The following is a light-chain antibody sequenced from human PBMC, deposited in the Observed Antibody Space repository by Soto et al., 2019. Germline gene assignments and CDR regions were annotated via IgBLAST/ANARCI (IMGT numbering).Light chain of an antibody. J-gene: IGKJ1*01. CDR3: QQYGSSPTWT. Sequence: IVLPKNPVTLPLSPGERATLSCRASQRVSRNLAWYQQNPGQAPRLLIYGASTRATGIPDRFSGSGSGTDFTLTISRLEPEDSAVYYCQQYGSSPTWTFGQGTKVDIK. CDR2: GAS. CDR1: QRVSRN. V-gene: IGKV3-20*01.